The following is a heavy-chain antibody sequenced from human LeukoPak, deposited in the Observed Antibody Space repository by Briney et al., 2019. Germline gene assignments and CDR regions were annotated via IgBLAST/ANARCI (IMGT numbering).Heavy chain of an antibody. Sequence: SETLSLTCTVSGGSISSSSYYWGWIRQPPGKGLEWIGSIYYSGSTYYNPSLKSRVTISVDTSKNQFSLELSSVTAADTAVYYCARDFYGSRPGAFDYWGQGTLITVSS. CDR2: IYYSGST. D-gene: IGHD3-10*01. CDR1: GGSISSSSYY. J-gene: IGHJ4*02. V-gene: IGHV4-39*07. CDR3: ARDFYGSRPGAFDY.